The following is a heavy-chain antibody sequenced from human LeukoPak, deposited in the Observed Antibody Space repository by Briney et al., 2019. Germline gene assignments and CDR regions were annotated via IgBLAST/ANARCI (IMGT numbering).Heavy chain of an antibody. V-gene: IGHV4-61*01. J-gene: IGHJ4*02. CDR3: ARVSGYDWESFYDY. CDR1: GYSISSGYY. CDR2: IYYSGST. D-gene: IGHD5-12*01. Sequence: SETPSLTCTVSGYSISSGYYWGWIRQPPGKGLEWIGYIYYSGSTNYNPSLKSRVTISVDTSKNQFSLKLSSVTAADTAMYYCARVSGYDWESFYDYWGQGSLVTVSS.